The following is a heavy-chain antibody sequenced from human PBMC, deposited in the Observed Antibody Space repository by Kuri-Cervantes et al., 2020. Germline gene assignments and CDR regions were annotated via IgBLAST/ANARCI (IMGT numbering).Heavy chain of an antibody. CDR2: IYYSGST. Sequence: SETLSLTCTVSGGSISSYCWSWIRQPPGKGLEWIGYIYYSGSTNYNPSLKSRVTISVDTSKNQFSLKLSSVTAADTAVYYCARGPNSSSWMGDWFDPWGQGTLVTVSS. CDR3: ARGPNSSSWMGDWFDP. CDR1: GGSISSYC. D-gene: IGHD6-13*01. V-gene: IGHV4-59*01. J-gene: IGHJ5*02.